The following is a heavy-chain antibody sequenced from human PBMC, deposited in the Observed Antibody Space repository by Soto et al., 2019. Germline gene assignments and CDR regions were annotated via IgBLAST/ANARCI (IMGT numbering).Heavy chain of an antibody. CDR1: GFSLNNNY. CDR3: AAPNY. J-gene: IGHJ4*01. CDR2: IYTGGST. V-gene: IGHV3-66*01. Sequence: PGGSLRLSCAASGFSLNNNYMNWVRQAPGKGLEWVSIIYTGGSTYYADSVKGRFTISRDDFKNTLYLQMNSLRAEDTGVYYCAAPNYWGQGTLVTVSS.